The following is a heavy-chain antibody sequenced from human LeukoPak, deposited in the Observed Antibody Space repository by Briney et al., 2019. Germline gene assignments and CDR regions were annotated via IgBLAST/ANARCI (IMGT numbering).Heavy chain of an antibody. V-gene: IGHV3-30*18. D-gene: IGHD2-21*02. CDR2: ISYDGSNK. CDR1: GFTFSNYV. Sequence: GRSLRLSCAASGFTFSNYVMHWVRQAPGKGLEWVAVISYDGSNKDYADFVKGRFTISRDNSKNTQYLQMNSLRAEDTAVYYCAKFAYCGGDCYSWDAFDMWGQGTMVTVSS. CDR3: AKFAYCGGDCYSWDAFDM. J-gene: IGHJ3*02.